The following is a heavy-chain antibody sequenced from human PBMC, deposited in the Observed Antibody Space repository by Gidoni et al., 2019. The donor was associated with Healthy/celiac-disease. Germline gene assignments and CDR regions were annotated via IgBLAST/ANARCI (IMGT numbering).Heavy chain of an antibody. CDR2: ISGSGGST. Sequence: EVQLLESGGGLVQPGGSLRLSCAASGFTFSSYAMIWVRQAPGKGLEWFSAISGSGGSTYYADSVKGRFTISRDNSKNTLYLQMNSLRAEDTAVYYCAKVLTVTTLRRFGYWGQGTLVTVSS. V-gene: IGHV3-23*01. D-gene: IGHD4-17*01. CDR3: AKVLTVTTLRRFGY. J-gene: IGHJ4*02. CDR1: GFTFSSYA.